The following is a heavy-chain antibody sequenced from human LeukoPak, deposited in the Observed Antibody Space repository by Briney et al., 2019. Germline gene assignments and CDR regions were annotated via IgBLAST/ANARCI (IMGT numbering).Heavy chain of an antibody. D-gene: IGHD3-16*01. J-gene: IGHJ4*02. Sequence: GCSLRLSCAASRISFMGYWMHWVRQAPGKELEWVSRIRGDWSSKSYADSVEGRFHISRDNAKDTLYLQMNSLRAEDTAVYYCAAYDYFDYWGQGTLVTVSS. CDR3: AAYDYFDY. CDR2: IRGDWSSK. CDR1: RISFMGYW. V-gene: IGHV3-74*01.